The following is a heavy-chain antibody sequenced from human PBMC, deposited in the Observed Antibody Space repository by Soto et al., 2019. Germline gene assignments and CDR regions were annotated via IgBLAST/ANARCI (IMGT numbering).Heavy chain of an antibody. D-gene: IGHD1-26*01. CDR2: ISGSGGST. CDR3: ARDREVGAASGYYYYGMDV. Sequence: GGSLRLSCAASGFTFSSYAMSWVRQAPGKGLEWVSAISGSGGSTYYADSVKGRFTISRDNSKNTLYLQMNSLRAEDTAVYYCARDREVGAASGYYYYGMDVWGQGTTVTVSS. V-gene: IGHV3-23*01. J-gene: IGHJ6*02. CDR1: GFTFSSYA.